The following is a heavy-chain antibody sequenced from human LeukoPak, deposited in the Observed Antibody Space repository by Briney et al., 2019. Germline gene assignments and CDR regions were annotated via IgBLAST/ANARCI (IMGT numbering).Heavy chain of an antibody. CDR1: GGSISSGGYY. J-gene: IGHJ4*02. D-gene: IGHD2-2*01. Sequence: SQTLSLTCTVSGGSISSGGYYWSWIRQHPGKGLEWIGYIYYSGNTYYNPSLKSRVTISVDTSKNQFSLKLSSVTAADTAVYYCARRKGCSNTSCPPDYWGQGTLVTVSS. CDR2: IYYSGNT. CDR3: ARRKGCSNTSCPPDY. V-gene: IGHV4-31*03.